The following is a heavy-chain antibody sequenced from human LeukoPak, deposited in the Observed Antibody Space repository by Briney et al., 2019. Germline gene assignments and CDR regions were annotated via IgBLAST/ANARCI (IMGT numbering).Heavy chain of an antibody. D-gene: IGHD3-22*01. J-gene: IGHJ3*02. CDR3: ARSDSILAFDI. Sequence: RGSLRLSCAASGFTFSDYYMSWIRQAPGKGLEWVSYISSSGSTIYYADSVKGRFTISRDNAKNSLYLQMNSLRAEDTAVYYCARSDSILAFDIWGQGTMVTVSS. CDR1: GFTFSDYY. CDR2: ISSSGSTI. V-gene: IGHV3-11*04.